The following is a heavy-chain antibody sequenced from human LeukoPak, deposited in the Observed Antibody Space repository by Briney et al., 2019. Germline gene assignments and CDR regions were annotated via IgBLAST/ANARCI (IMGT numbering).Heavy chain of an antibody. J-gene: IGHJ6*02. CDR2: SSSSSSYI. D-gene: IGHD6-13*01. V-gene: IGHV3-21*01. CDR3: ARGEQQLVPYYYYGMDV. CDR1: GFTFSSYS. Sequence: GGSLRPSCAASGFTFSSYSMNWVRQAPGKGLEWVSSSSSSSSYIYYADSVKGRFTISRDNAKNSLYLQMNSLRAEDTAVYYCARGEQQLVPYYYYGMDVWGQGTTVTVSS.